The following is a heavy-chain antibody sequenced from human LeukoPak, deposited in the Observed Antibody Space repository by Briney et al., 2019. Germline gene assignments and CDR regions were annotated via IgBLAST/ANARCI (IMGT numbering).Heavy chain of an antibody. Sequence: GGSLRLSCAASGFTFSDYYMSWIRQASGKGLEWVSYISSSGSTIYYADSVKGRFTISRDNAKNSLYLQMNSLRAEDTAVYYCARSPYSSSWYFDYWGQGTLVTVSS. J-gene: IGHJ4*02. CDR3: ARSPYSSSWYFDY. CDR2: ISSSGSTI. CDR1: GFTFSDYY. V-gene: IGHV3-11*04. D-gene: IGHD6-13*01.